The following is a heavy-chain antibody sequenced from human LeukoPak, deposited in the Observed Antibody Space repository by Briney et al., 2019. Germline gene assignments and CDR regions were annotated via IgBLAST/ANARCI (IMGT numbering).Heavy chain of an antibody. CDR1: GGTFSSYA. Sequence: SVKVSCKASGGTFSSYAISRVRQAPGQGLEWMGGIIPIFGTANYAQKFQGRVTITADESTSTAYMELSSLRSEDTAVYYCAPEARYSGYDSGYWGQGTLVTVSS. D-gene: IGHD5-12*01. V-gene: IGHV1-69*13. CDR2: IIPIFGTA. J-gene: IGHJ4*02. CDR3: APEARYSGYDSGY.